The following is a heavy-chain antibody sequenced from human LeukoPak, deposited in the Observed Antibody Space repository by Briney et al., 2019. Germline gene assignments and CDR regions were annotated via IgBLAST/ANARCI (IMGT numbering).Heavy chain of an antibody. J-gene: IGHJ6*02. CDR1: GFTVSSNY. CDR2: IYSGGNT. Sequence: GGSLRLSCAASGFTVSSNYMSLVRQAPGKGLEWVSIIYSGGNTYYADSVKGRFTISRHNSENTLYLQMNSLRAEDTAVYYCARDGGKYCISTSCYGMDVWGQGTTVTVSS. D-gene: IGHD2-2*01. CDR3: ARDGGKYCISTSCYGMDV. V-gene: IGHV3-53*04.